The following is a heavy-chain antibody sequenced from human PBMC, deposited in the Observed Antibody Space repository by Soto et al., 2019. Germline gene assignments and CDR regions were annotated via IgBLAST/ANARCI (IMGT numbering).Heavy chain of an antibody. V-gene: IGHV3-15*07. CDR2: IKSKTDGGTT. Sequence: GGSLRLSCAASGFTFSNAWMNWVRQAPGKGLEWVGRIKSKTDGGTTDYAAPVKGRFTISRDDSKNTLYLQMNSLKTEDTAVYYCCTSYLDFWSGLGVNDYYYYGMDVWGQGTTVTVSS. D-gene: IGHD3-3*01. CDR1: GFTFSNAW. CDR3: CTSYLDFWSGLGVNDYYYYGMDV. J-gene: IGHJ6*02.